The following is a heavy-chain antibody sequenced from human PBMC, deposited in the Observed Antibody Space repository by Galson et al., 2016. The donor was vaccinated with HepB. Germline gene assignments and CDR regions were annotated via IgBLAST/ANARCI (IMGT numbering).Heavy chain of an antibody. CDR1: GASISSYY. CDR2: IYYGGSP. V-gene: IGHV4-59*01. CDR3: ARASHWNYIRGFDY. J-gene: IGHJ4*02. Sequence: SETLSLTCTVSGASISSYYWSWIRQPPGKGLEWIGYIYYGGSPNYNPSLKSRVTMSLDTSKNQLSLRLSSVTAADTAVYYCARASHWNYIRGFDYWGQGTQVTVSS. D-gene: IGHD1-7*01.